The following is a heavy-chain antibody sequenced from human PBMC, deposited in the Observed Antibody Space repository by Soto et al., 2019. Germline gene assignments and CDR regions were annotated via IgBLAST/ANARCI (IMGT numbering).Heavy chain of an antibody. CDR2: ISAYNGNR. V-gene: IGHV1-18*01. CDR3: ARADMSLVWFDP. D-gene: IGHD2-15*01. J-gene: IGHJ5*02. Sequence: QVQLVQSGAEVKKPGASVKVSCKASGYTFTSYGISWVRQAPGQGLEWMGWISAYNGNRNYAQKLQGRVTMTTDTSPGTAYVALRSLRSDGTAVYYCARADMSLVWFDPWGQGTLVTVSS. CDR1: GYTFTSYG.